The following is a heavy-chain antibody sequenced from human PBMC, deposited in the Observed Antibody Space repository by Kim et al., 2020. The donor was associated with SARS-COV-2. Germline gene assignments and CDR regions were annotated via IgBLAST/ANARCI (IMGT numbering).Heavy chain of an antibody. V-gene: IGHV3-23*01. D-gene: IGHD1-26*01. CDR2: ISGSGGST. J-gene: IGHJ4*02. CDR3: AKDRAGSGSYGASGYFDY. Sequence: GGSLRLSCAASGFTFSSYAMSWVRQAPGKGLEWVSAISGSGGSTYYADSVKGRFTISRDNSKNTLYLQMNSLRAEDTAVYYCAKDRAGSGSYGASGYFDYWGQGTLVTVSS. CDR1: GFTFSSYA.